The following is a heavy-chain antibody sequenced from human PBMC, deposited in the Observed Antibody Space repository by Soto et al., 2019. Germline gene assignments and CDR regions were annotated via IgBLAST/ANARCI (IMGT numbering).Heavy chain of an antibody. CDR3: ARGRLHLGELSFNYLDF. D-gene: IGHD3-16*02. CDR2: INHSGST. J-gene: IGHJ4*02. Sequence: QVQLQQWGAGLLKPSETLSLTCADYGGSFSGYFWSWIRQSPGKGLEWIGEINHSGSTNYIPSLKSRVTISADTSKNQFSLKLSSVTAADTAVYYCARGRLHLGELSFNYLDFWGQGTLVTVSS. CDR1: GGSFSGYF. V-gene: IGHV4-34*01.